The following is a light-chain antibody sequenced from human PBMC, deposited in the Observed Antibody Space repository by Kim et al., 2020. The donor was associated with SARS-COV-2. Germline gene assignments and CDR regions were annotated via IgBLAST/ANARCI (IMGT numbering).Light chain of an antibody. CDR3: AAWDDSLSGWV. V-gene: IGLV1-47*02. CDR2: SNN. J-gene: IGLJ3*02. CDR1: SSNIGSKY. Sequence: GQRVTISCSGSSSNIGSKYVYWFQQLPGTAPKVLIYSNNQRPSGVPDRFSGSRSGTSASLAISGLRSEDEADYYCAAWDDSLSGWVFGGGTQLTVL.